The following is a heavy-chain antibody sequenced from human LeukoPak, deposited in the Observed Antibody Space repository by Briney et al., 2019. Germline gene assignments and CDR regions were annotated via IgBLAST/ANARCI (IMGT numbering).Heavy chain of an antibody. V-gene: IGHV4-4*02. D-gene: IGHD1-26*01. CDR2: VSLTGDK. CDR1: GGSISSTNW. Sequence: PSETLSLTCGVSGGSISSTNWWSWVRPPPGEGLGGTGVVSLTGDKNYKLSLNGRVTMSRDRSRNKLSLTLNSVSADDTAIYYCSRESGAFRPFGYGGEGTLVIVPP. CDR3: SRESGAFRPFGY. J-gene: IGHJ4*02.